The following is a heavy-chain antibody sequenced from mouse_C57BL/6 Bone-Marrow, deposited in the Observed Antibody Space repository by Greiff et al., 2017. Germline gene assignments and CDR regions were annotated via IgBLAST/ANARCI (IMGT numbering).Heavy chain of an antibody. CDR1: GYTFTDYY. J-gene: IGHJ4*01. V-gene: IGHV1-19*01. D-gene: IGHD2-2*01. CDR3: AREGLIAMDY. CDR2: INPYNGGT. Sequence: EVQLQQSGPVLVKPGASVKMSCKASGYTFTDYYMNWVKQSHGKSLEWIGVINPYNGGTSYNQKFKGKATLTVDKSSSTADMELNSLTSEDSAVYYCAREGLIAMDYWGQGTSVTVSS.